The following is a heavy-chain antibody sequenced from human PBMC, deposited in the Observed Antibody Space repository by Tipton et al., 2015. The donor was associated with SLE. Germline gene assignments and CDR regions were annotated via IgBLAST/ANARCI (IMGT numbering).Heavy chain of an antibody. CDR1: GYTFTSYD. Sequence: QSGAEVKKPGASVKVSCKASGYTFTSYDINWVRQATGQGLEWMGWMNPNSGNTGYAQKFQGRVTMTRNTSISTAYMELSSLRSEDAAVYYCASQGVPAAPPRKRSGAGLGYWGQGTLVSVSS. V-gene: IGHV1-8*01. D-gene: IGHD2-2*01. J-gene: IGHJ4*02. CDR3: ASQGVPAAPPRKRSGAGLGY. CDR2: MNPNSGNT.